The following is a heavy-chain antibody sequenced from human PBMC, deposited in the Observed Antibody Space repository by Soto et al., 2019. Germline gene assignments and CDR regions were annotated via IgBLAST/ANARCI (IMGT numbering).Heavy chain of an antibody. V-gene: IGHV1-8*01. CDR3: RRARRDLVFSDC. D-gene: IGHD2-21*02. J-gene: IGHJ4*02. CDR1: GYTFSSYD. Sequence: QVQLVQSGGEVRKPGASVKVSCKTSGYTFSSYDIGWVRQATGQGLEWMGWMNPNSLNTGYARKFQGRVTMTRDTSINTAYMELSSLTSVDTAVYYCRRARRDLVFSDCWGQGTLVTVSS. CDR2: MNPNSLNT.